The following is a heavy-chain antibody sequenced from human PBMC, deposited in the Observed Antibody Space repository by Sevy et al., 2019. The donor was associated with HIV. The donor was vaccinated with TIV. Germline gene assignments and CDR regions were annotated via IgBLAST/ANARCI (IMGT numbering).Heavy chain of an antibody. CDR3: TTDSKRRGFSALLDY. V-gene: IGHV3-15*01. Sequence: GGSLRLSCAASGFTFSNAWMSWVRQAPGKGLEWVGRIKSKTDGGTTDYPEPVKGRLTISRNDSKHKLYLQMNSLKTEDTAIYYCTTDSKRRGFSALLDYWGQGTLVTVSS. J-gene: IGHJ4*02. CDR2: IKSKTDGGTT. D-gene: IGHD3-10*01. CDR1: GFTFSNAW.